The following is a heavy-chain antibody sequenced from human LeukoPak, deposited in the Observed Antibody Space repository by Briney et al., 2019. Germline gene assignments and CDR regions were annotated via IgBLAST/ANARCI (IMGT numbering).Heavy chain of an antibody. D-gene: IGHD1-26*01. Sequence: SETLSLTCAVSGGSISSSNWWSWVRQPPGKGLEWIGEIYHSGSTNYNPSLKSRVTISVDTSKNQFSLKLSSVSAADTAVYYCARGSGSYSHDFDPWGQGTLVTVSS. CDR2: IYHSGST. V-gene: IGHV4-4*02. CDR3: ARGSGSYSHDFDP. CDR1: GGSISSSNW. J-gene: IGHJ5*02.